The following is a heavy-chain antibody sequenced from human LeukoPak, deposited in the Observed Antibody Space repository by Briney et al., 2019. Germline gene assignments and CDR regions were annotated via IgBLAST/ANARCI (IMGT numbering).Heavy chain of an antibody. CDR1: GYTLTELS. Sequence: ASVEVSCKVSGYTLTELSMHWVRQAPGKGLEWMGGFDPEDGETIYAQKFQGRVTMTEDTSTDTAYMELSSLRSEDTAVYYCATVPRYSSSWYGEVDYWGQGTLVTVSS. V-gene: IGHV1-24*01. J-gene: IGHJ4*02. CDR3: ATVPRYSSSWYGEVDY. D-gene: IGHD6-13*01. CDR2: FDPEDGET.